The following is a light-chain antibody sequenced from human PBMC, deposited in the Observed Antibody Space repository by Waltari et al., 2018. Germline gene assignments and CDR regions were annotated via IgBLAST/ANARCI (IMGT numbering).Light chain of an antibody. CDR3: QQSDSLPWT. CDR1: QSISTY. CDR2: GAS. Sequence: DIQMPQSPSSLSASVGDRVTITCRASQSISTYLSWYQQKPGKAPNLLIYGASNLQSGVPSRFSGRGSGTDFTLTISSLQPEDFANYYCQQSDSLPWTFGQGTKVEIK. V-gene: IGKV1-39*01. J-gene: IGKJ1*01.